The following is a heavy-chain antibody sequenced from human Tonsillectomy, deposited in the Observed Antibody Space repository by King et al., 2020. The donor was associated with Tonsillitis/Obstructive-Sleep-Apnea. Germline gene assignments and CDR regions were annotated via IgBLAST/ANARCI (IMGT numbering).Heavy chain of an antibody. CDR3: ARRDVRFVERLFHY. D-gene: IGHD3-3*01. J-gene: IGHJ4*02. CDR2: INPNSGGT. CDR1: GYTFTGYY. V-gene: IGHV1-2*02. Sequence: QLVQSGAEVKKPGASVKVSCKASGYTFTGYYMHWVRQAPGQGLEWMGWINPNSGGTNYAQKFQGRVTMTRDTSISTTYMELSRLRSDDTAVYYCARRDVRFVERLFHYWGQGTLVTVSS.